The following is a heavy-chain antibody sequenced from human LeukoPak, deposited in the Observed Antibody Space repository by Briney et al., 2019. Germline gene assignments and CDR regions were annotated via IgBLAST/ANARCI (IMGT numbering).Heavy chain of an antibody. CDR2: IKQDGSEK. Sequence: PGGSLRLSCAASGFTFSSYWMSWVRQAPGKGLEWVANIKQDGSEKYYVDSVKGRFTISRDNAKNSLYLQMNSLRAEDTAVYYCASRGMTTYYDFWSGYPLYYFDYWGQGTLVTVSS. J-gene: IGHJ4*02. CDR3: ASRGMTTYYDFWSGYPLYYFDY. V-gene: IGHV3-7*01. D-gene: IGHD3-3*01. CDR1: GFTFSSYW.